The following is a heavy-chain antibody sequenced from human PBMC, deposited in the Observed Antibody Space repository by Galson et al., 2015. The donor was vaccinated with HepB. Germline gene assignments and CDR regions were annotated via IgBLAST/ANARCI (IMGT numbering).Heavy chain of an antibody. CDR3: ARDRDYSGMDV. CDR2: IWSDGINK. J-gene: IGHJ6*02. V-gene: IGHV3-33*01. Sequence: LRLSCAASGFTLSSYGMHWVRQAPGKGLEWVAVIWSDGINKYYPDSVKGRFTIPRDNSKNTLYLQMNSLRAEDAAVYYCARDRDYSGMDVWGQGTTVTVSS. CDR1: GFTLSSYG.